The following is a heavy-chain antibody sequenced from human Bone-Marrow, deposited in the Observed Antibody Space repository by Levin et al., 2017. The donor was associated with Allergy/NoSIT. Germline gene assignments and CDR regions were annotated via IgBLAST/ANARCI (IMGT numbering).Heavy chain of an antibody. D-gene: IGHD2-15*01. CDR2: AYYRSKWYH. CDR3: ARDRVTIAATGFDY. J-gene: IGHJ4*02. Sequence: LRLSCAIFGATVSSNSAAWNWIRLSPSRGLEWLGRAYYRSKWYHDYEVSVEGRLTISTDTSKNQFSLHLKSVTHDDTAVYFCARDRVTIAATGFDYWGQGTPVTVSS. CDR1: GATVSSNSAA. V-gene: IGHV6-1*01.